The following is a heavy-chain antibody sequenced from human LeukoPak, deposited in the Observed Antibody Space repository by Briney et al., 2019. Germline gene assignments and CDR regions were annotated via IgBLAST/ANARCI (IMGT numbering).Heavy chain of an antibody. Sequence: SETLSPTCTVSGGSISSRSYYWGWIRQPPGKGLEWIGSIYYSGSTYYNPSLKSRVTISVDTSKNQFSLKLSSVTAADTAVYYCARYLHISAPFDVWGQGTLVTVSS. CDR3: ARYLHISAPFDV. V-gene: IGHV4-39*01. D-gene: IGHD2-21*01. J-gene: IGHJ4*02. CDR2: IYYSGST. CDR1: GGSISSRSYY.